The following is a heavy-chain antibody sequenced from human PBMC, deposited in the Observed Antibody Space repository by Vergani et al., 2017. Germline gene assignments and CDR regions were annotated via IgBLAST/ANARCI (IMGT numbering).Heavy chain of an antibody. D-gene: IGHD6-6*01. Sequence: QVQLQESGPGLVKPSQTLSLTCTVSGGSISSGGYYWSWIRQHPGKGLEWIGYIYYSGSTYYNPSLKSRVTISVDTSKNQFSLKLSSVTAADTAVYYGAKSSIAARPVYYYYMDVWGKGTTVTVSS. CDR2: IYYSGST. CDR3: AKSSIAARPVYYYYMDV. V-gene: IGHV4-31*03. CDR1: GGSISSGGYY. J-gene: IGHJ6*03.